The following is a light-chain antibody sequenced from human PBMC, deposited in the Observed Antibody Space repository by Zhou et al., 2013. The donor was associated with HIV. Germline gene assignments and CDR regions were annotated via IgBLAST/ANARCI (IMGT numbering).Light chain of an antibody. CDR1: QSLLHSDGKTY. CDR2: EVS. J-gene: IGKJ4*01. V-gene: IGKV2D-29*02. CDR3: FHRLEFPLT. Sequence: DIVMTQSPLSLPVTPGEPASISCKSSQSLLHSDGKTYLYWYLQKPGQSPQLLIYEVSNRFSGVADRFSGSGSGADFTLKISRVESEDVGVYYCFHRLEFPLTFGGGTRLEIK.